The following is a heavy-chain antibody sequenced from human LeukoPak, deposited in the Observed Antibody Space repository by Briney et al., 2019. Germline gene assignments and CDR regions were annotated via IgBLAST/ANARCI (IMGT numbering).Heavy chain of an antibody. CDR2: INDDGSST. Sequence: PGGSLRLSCAASGFTFSSYWMHWVRQAPGKGLVWVSRINDDGSSTNYADSVKGRFTISRDTAKNTLYLQMHSLRAEDTAVYYCARVAVGGTRSFDIWGQGTMVTVSS. J-gene: IGHJ3*02. CDR3: ARVAVGGTRSFDI. V-gene: IGHV3-74*01. CDR1: GFTFSSYW. D-gene: IGHD6-19*01.